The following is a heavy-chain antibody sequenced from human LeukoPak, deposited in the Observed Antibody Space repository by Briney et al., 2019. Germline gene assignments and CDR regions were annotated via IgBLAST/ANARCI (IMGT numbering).Heavy chain of an antibody. CDR1: GGSFSGYY. Sequence: PSGTLSLTCAVYGGSFSGYYWSWIRQPPGKGLEWIGEINHSGSTNYNPSLKSRVTISVDTSKNQFSLKLSSVTAADTAVYYCARVDYWGQGTLVTVSS. CDR3: ARVDY. CDR2: INHSGST. V-gene: IGHV4-34*01. J-gene: IGHJ4*02.